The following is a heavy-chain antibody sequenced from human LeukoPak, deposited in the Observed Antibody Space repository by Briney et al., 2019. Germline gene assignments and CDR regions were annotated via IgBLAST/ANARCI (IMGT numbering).Heavy chain of an antibody. V-gene: IGHV3-15*01. CDR2: IKSKTDGGTT. Sequence: PGGSLRPSCAASGFTFSNAWMSWVRQAPGKGLEWVGRIKSKTDGGTTDYAAPVKGRFTISRDDSKNTLYLQMNSLKTEDTAVYYCTTDDYYDSSGYYSSFDYWGQGTLVTVSS. J-gene: IGHJ4*02. CDR3: TTDDYYDSSGYYSSFDY. CDR1: GFTFSNAW. D-gene: IGHD3-22*01.